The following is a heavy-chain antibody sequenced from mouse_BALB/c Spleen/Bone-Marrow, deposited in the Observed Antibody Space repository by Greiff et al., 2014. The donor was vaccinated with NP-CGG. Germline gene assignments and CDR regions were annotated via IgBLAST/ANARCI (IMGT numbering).Heavy chain of an antibody. Sequence: DVQLVESGGGLVKPGGSLKLSCAASGFTSSDYYMYWVRQTPEKRLEWVATISDGGSYTYYPDSVKGRFTISRDNAKNNLYLQMSSLKSEDTAMYYCVLRWFAYWGQGTLVTVSA. CDR2: ISDGGSYT. J-gene: IGHJ3*01. CDR1: GFTSSDYY. D-gene: IGHD1-1*01. CDR3: VLRWFAY. V-gene: IGHV5-4*02.